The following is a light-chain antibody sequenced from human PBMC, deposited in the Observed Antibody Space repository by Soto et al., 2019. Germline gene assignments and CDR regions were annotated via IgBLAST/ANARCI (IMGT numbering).Light chain of an antibody. CDR1: QSVSSN. Sequence: EIVMTQSPATLSVSPGERATLSCRASQSVSSNLAWYQQKPGQAPRLLIYGASTRATGIPARFSGSGSGTEFTLIISSLQSEDFAVYYWQQYSSWPPRYTFGQGTKLEIK. J-gene: IGKJ2*01. CDR2: GAS. CDR3: QQYSSWPPRYT. V-gene: IGKV3-15*01.